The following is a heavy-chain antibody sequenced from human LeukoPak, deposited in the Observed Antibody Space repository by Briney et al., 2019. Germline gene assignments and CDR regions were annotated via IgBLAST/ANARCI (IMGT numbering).Heavy chain of an antibody. D-gene: IGHD1-26*01. J-gene: IGHJ4*02. V-gene: IGHV4-59*08. CDR1: GGSISTCY. CDR2: IYYSGST. Sequence: SETLSLTCTVSGGSISTCYWSWIRQPPAKGLEWIGYIYYSGSTNYDPSLKSRVTISVDTSKNQFSLKLSSVTAADTAVYYCARHSGSYYDFDYWGQGTLVTVSS. CDR3: ARHSGSYYDFDY.